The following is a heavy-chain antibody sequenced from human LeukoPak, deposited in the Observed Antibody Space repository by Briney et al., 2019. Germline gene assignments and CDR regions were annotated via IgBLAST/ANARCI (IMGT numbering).Heavy chain of an antibody. CDR3: ARDQQWLAKYNWFDP. D-gene: IGHD6-19*01. Sequence: SVKVSCKASGYTFTSYAMNWVRQAPGQGLEWMGGIIPIFGTANYAQKFQGRVTITADKSTSTAYMELSSLRSEDTAVYYCARDQQWLAKYNWFDPWGQGTLVTVSS. J-gene: IGHJ5*02. CDR2: IIPIFGTA. CDR1: GYTFTSYA. V-gene: IGHV1-69*06.